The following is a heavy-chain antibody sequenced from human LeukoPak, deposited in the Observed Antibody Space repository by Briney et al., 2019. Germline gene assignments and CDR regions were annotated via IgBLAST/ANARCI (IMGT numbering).Heavy chain of an antibody. Sequence: SETLSLTCAVSGGSISSSNWWSWVRQPPGKGLEWIGEIYHSGSTNYNPSLKSGVTISVDKSKNQFSLKLSSVTAADTAVYYCARRASGYETSLGFDYWGQGTLVTVSS. J-gene: IGHJ4*02. D-gene: IGHD5-12*01. CDR3: ARRASGYETSLGFDY. CDR2: IYHSGST. V-gene: IGHV4-4*02. CDR1: GGSISSSNW.